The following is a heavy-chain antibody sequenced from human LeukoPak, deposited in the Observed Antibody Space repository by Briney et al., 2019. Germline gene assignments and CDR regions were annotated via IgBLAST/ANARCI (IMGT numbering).Heavy chain of an antibody. D-gene: IGHD6-13*01. CDR2: IYYNGRT. J-gene: IGHJ3*01. CDR1: GGSLSSYY. V-gene: IGHV4-59*01. CDR3: ARVLTYSSSSVSAFDV. Sequence: PSETLSLTCTVSGGSLSSYYWTWIRQPPGKGLEWIGYIYYNGRTYDNPSLKSRVTISRDMSKNQFSLKLTSVTAADTAVYYCARVLTYSSSSVSAFDVWGQGTMVTVSS.